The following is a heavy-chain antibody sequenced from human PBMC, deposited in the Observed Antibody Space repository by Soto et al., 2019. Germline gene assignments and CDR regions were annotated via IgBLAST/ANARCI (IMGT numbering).Heavy chain of an antibody. D-gene: IGHD3-3*01. CDR3: AREQDFWSGYHPGPFDY. Sequence: GGSLRLSCAASGFTFSSYSMNWVRQAPGKGLEWVSSISSSSSYTYYADSVKGRFTISRDNAKNSLYLQMNSLRAEDTAVYYCAREQDFWSGYHPGPFDYWGQGTLVTVSS. V-gene: IGHV3-21*01. CDR1: GFTFSSYS. J-gene: IGHJ4*02. CDR2: ISSSSSYT.